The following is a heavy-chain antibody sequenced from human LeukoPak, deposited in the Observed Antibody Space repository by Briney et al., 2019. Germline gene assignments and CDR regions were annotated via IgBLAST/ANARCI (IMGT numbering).Heavy chain of an antibody. CDR3: ASGRKEYSSSWYDY. V-gene: IGHV4-34*01. D-gene: IGHD6-13*01. CDR1: GGSFSGYY. Sequence: SETLSLTCAVYGGSFSGYYWSWIRQPPGKGLEWIGEINHSGSTNYNPSLKSRVTISVDTSKNQFSLKLSSVTAADTAVYYCASGRKEYSSSWYDYWGQGTLVTVSS. J-gene: IGHJ4*02. CDR2: INHSGST.